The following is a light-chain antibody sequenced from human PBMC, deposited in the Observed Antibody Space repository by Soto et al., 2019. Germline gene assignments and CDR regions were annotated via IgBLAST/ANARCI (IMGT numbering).Light chain of an antibody. CDR3: QPRSSAPPYP. J-gene: IGKJ2*01. Sequence: DIQMTQSPSSLSAYVGDRVIVTCRASQTIGKDLYWYQQKPGGAPKRLIYGASNLLRGVPSRFSGSGSGTDFTLTISSVQADDSACNFCQPRSSAPPYPFGQGTRVEVK. CDR2: GAS. V-gene: IGKV1-39*01. CDR1: QTIGKD.